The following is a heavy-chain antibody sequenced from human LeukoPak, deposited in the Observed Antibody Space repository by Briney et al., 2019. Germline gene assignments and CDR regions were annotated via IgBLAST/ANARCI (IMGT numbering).Heavy chain of an antibody. J-gene: IGHJ4*02. Sequence: ASVKFSCKASGYTFTSYGISWVRQAPGQGLEWMGWISAYNGNTNYAQKLQGRVTMTTDTSTSTAYMELRSLRSDDTAVYYCAGHYDFWSGYYALDYWGQGTLVTVSS. D-gene: IGHD3-3*01. CDR3: AGHYDFWSGYYALDY. CDR1: GYTFTSYG. CDR2: ISAYNGNT. V-gene: IGHV1-18*01.